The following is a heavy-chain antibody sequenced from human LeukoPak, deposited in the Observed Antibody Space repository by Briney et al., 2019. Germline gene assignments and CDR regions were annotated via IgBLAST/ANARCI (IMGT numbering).Heavy chain of an antibody. CDR1: GGSISSYY. CDR2: IYYSGST. CDR3: ARGKHYYDSSGYSPFDY. D-gene: IGHD3-22*01. V-gene: IGHV4-59*01. J-gene: IGHJ4*02. Sequence: SETLSLTCTVSGGSISSYYWSWIRQPPGKGLEWIGYIYYSGSTNYNPSLKSRVTISMDTSNYQFYLKLSSVTAADTAVYYCARGKHYYDSSGYSPFDYCGQGTLVTVSS.